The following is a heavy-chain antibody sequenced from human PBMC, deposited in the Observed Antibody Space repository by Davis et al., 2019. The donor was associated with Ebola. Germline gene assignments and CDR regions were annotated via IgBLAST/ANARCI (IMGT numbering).Heavy chain of an antibody. CDR1: GFPFSDYW. J-gene: IGHJ6*04. V-gene: IGHV3-7*04. Sequence: GGSLRLSCAASGFPFSDYWMTWVRQAPGKGLEWVATIKRDGSEKYFVDSVKVRFTISRDNAKNSLYLQMSSLRAEDTAVYYCARGHYGMDVWGKGTTVTVSS. CDR2: IKRDGSEK. CDR3: ARGHYGMDV.